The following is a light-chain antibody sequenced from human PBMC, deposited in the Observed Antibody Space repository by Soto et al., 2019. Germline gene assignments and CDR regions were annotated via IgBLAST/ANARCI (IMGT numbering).Light chain of an antibody. CDR1: QSLVHSDGGTY. CDR3: THSTHFPRT. Sequence: DVVLTQTPLSSPVTLGQPASISCRSSQSLVHSDGGTYLSWLHQRPGQPPSLLIYQVSNRFSVVPDRFSGGGAGTDFTLKISMVEAEDVAVYYFTHSTHFPRTFGQGTKVHIK. J-gene: IGKJ1*01. CDR2: QVS. V-gene: IGKV2-24*01.